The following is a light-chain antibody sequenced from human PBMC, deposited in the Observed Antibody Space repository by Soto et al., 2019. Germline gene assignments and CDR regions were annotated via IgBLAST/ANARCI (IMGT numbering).Light chain of an antibody. CDR1: SSDVGNYNY. J-gene: IGLJ2*01. CDR3: SSYTTSSTRI. V-gene: IGLV2-14*03. CDR2: DVT. Sequence: QSALTQPASVSGSPGQSITISCTGTSSDVGNYNYVSWYQQHPGKAPKLMIHDVTNRPSGVSNRFSGSKSGNTASLTVSGLQAEGEADYYCSSYTTSSTRIFGGGTKLTVL.